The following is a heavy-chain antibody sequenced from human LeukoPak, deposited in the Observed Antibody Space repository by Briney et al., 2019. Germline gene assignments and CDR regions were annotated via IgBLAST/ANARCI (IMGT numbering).Heavy chain of an antibody. V-gene: IGHV3-21*01. D-gene: IGHD1-26*01. Sequence: GGSLRLSCAASGFTFSSYSMNWVRQAPGKGLEWVSSISSSSSYIYYADSVKGRFIISRDNSKNTLYLQMNSLRAEDTAVYYCARVTPYSGSHYWYYYYYYMDVWGKGTTVTVSS. CDR1: GFTFSSYS. CDR3: ARVTPYSGSHYWYYYYYYMDV. J-gene: IGHJ6*03. CDR2: ISSSSSYI.